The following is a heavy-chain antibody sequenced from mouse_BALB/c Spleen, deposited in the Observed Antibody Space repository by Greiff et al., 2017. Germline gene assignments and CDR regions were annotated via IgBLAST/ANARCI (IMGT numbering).Heavy chain of an antibody. CDR2: IDPFNGGT. CDR3: ARWGGNYEDYYAMDY. Sequence: EVQLQQSGPELMKPGASVKISCKASGYSFTSYYMHWVKQSHGKSLEWIGYIDPFNGGTSYNQKFKGKATLTVDKSSSTAYMHLSSLTSEDSAVYYCARWGGNYEDYYAMDYWGQRTSVTVSS. D-gene: IGHD2-1*01. J-gene: IGHJ4*01. V-gene: IGHV1S135*01. CDR1: GYSFTSYY.